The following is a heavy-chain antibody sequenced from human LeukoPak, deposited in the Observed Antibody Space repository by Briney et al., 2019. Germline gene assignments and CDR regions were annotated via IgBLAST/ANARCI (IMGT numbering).Heavy chain of an antibody. Sequence: SETLSLTCTVSGGSISSYYWNWIRPPAWKGLEWIGRIYASGSTNYNPSLKSRVTMSVDTSKNQFSLNLISVTAADTAVYYCARGGASGSCCGWGQGTLVTVSS. CDR3: ARGGASGSCCG. CDR2: IYASGST. V-gene: IGHV4-4*07. D-gene: IGHD2-15*01. J-gene: IGHJ4*02. CDR1: GGSISSYY.